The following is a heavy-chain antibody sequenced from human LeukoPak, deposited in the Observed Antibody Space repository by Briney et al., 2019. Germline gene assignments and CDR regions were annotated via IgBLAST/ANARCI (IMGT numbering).Heavy chain of an antibody. J-gene: IGHJ4*02. V-gene: IGHV4-59*08. CDR3: ARRSSGGWRYFDF. CDR2: IYYTGTT. CDR1: GGSISSYY. D-gene: IGHD6-25*01. Sequence: ETLSLTCTVSGGSISSYYWSWIRQSPGKGLEWIGYIYYTGTTNYNPSLKSRVTISVDTSKNQFSLKVNSVTAADTAVYYCARRSSGGWRYFDFWGQGTLATVSS.